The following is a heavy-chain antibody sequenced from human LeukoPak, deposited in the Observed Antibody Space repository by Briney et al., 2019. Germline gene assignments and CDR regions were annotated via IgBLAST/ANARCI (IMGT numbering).Heavy chain of an antibody. CDR1: GYTFTGYY. CDR2: INPNSGGT. V-gene: IGHV1-2*02. J-gene: IGHJ4*02. D-gene: IGHD5-12*01. CDR3: ARGLYSGYDWRFYFDY. Sequence: GTSVKVSFTASGYTFTGYYMHWVRQAPGQGLGWMGWINPNSGGTNYAQKFQGRVTMTRDTSISTAYMELSRLRSDDTAVYYCARGLYSGYDWRFYFDYWGQGTLVTVSS.